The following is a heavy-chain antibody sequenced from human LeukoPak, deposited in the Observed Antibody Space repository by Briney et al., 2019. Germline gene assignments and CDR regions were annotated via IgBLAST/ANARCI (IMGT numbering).Heavy chain of an antibody. Sequence: SETLSLTCTVSGGSIGSSSYYWGWIRQPPGKGLEWIGSIYYSGSTYYNPSLKSRVTISVDTSKNQFSLKLSSVTAADTAVYYCARVMVVAALPSSDAFDIWGQGTMVTVSS. CDR1: GGSIGSSSYY. CDR3: ARVMVVAALPSSDAFDI. CDR2: IYYSGST. D-gene: IGHD2-15*01. J-gene: IGHJ3*02. V-gene: IGHV4-39*07.